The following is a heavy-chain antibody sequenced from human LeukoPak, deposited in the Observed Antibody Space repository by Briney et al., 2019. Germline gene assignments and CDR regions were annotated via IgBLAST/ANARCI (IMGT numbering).Heavy chain of an antibody. CDR2: ISSTSSSYI. CDR3: AELGITMIGGV. V-gene: IGHV3-21*01. D-gene: IGHD3-10*02. J-gene: IGHJ6*04. CDR1: GFTFLSYS. Sequence: GGSLRLSCAASGFTFLSYSMNWVRQAPGKGLEWVSSISSTSSSYIYYADSVKGRFTISRDNAKNSLYLQMNSLRAEDTAVYYCAELGITMIGGVWGKGTTVTVSS.